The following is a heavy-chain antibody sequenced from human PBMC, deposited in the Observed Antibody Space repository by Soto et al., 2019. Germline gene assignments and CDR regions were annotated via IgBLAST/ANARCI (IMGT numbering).Heavy chain of an antibody. CDR2: TSGDGRIM. Sequence: GSLRLSCAASGFTFSSYPMHWVRQAPGKGLEHVSSTSGDGRIMYYLDSVKGRFTISRDNSKNTLYLQMGSLRTEDMAVYYCARGRAAYYFDYWGQGALVTVSS. D-gene: IGHD6-25*01. CDR3: ARGRAAYYFDY. CDR1: GFTFSSYP. V-gene: IGHV3-64*02. J-gene: IGHJ4*02.